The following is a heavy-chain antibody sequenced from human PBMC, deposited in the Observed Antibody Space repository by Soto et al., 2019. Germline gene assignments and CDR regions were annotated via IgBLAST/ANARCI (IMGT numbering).Heavy chain of an antibody. D-gene: IGHD4-4*01. CDR1: YGSISVSNVF. CDR3: ARTTGRHLDL. J-gene: IGHJ4*02. V-gene: IGHV4-39*01. Sequence: PSETLSLTCTVSYGSISVSNVFWGWVRQPPGKGLEWIGNIDYSGTAYFNPSLGTRVTFPVDTSKNQFPLTLYSVTAADKAVYYCARTTGRHLDLWGQRIQVTVSA. CDR2: IDYSGTA.